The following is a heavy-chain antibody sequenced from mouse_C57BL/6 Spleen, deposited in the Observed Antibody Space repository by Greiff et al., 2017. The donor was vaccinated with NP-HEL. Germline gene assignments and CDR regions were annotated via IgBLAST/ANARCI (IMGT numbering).Heavy chain of an antibody. V-gene: IGHV5-16*01. J-gene: IGHJ1*03. Sequence: DVKLVESEGGLVQPGSSMKLSCTASGFTFSDYYMAWVRQVPEKGLEWVANINYDGSSTYYLDSLKSRFIISRDNAKNILYLQMSSLKSEDTATYYCARDWRGNYWYFDVWGTGTTVTVSS. CDR1: GFTFSDYY. CDR2: INYDGSST. CDR3: ARDWRGNYWYFDV. D-gene: IGHD2-1*01.